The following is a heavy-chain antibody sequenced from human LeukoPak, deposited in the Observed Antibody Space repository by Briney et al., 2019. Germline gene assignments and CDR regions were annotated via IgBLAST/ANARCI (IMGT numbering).Heavy chain of an antibody. J-gene: IGHJ4*02. CDR1: GGSISSSGYY. CDR3: ARLYSYGPKEVDY. CDR2: IYSSGST. Sequence: SETLSLTCTVSGGSISSSGYYWGWIRQPPGKGLEWIGSIYSSGSTNYNPPLKSRVTISVDTSKNQFSLKLSSVTAADTAVYYCARLYSYGPKEVDYWGQGTLVTVSS. V-gene: IGHV4-39*01. D-gene: IGHD5-18*01.